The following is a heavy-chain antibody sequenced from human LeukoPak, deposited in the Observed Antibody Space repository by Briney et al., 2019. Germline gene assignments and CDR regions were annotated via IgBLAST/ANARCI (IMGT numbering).Heavy chain of an antibody. CDR3: ARGVYIAAAQYGY. D-gene: IGHD6-13*01. CDR2: IYYSGTT. Sequence: SETLSLTCTVSGGSISSYYWSWIRQPPGKGLEWIGYIYYSGTTNYNPSLRSRVTISVDTSKNQFSLKLSSVTAADTAVYYCARGVYIAAAQYGYWGQGTLVSVSS. J-gene: IGHJ4*02. V-gene: IGHV4-59*01. CDR1: GGSISSYY.